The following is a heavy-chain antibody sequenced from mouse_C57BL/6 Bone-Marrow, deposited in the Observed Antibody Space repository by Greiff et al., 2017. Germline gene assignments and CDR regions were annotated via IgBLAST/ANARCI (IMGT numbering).Heavy chain of an antibody. V-gene: IGHV3-8*01. CDR2: ISYSGST. D-gene: IGHD1-1*01. CDR3: AREGGYDYGSSSYYYAMDY. CDR1: GYSITSDY. J-gene: IGHJ4*01. Sequence: EVKLVESGPGLAKPSQTLSLTCSVTGYSITSDYWNWIRKFPGNKLEYMGYISYSGSTYYNPSLKSRISITRDTSKNQYYLQLNSVTTEDTATYYCAREGGYDYGSSSYYYAMDYWGQGTSVTVSS.